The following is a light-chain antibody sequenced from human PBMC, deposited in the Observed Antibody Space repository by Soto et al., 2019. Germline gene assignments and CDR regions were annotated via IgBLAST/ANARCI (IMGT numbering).Light chain of an antibody. Sequence: DIVMTQSPATLSVSPGERATLSCRASQSVASNLAWYQQRPGQAPRRLIYGASTRANGVPVRFSGSGSGPEFTLTISSLQSEDFAVYYCHHYNNWPHTFGGGTKVEIK. CDR3: HHYNNWPHT. CDR1: QSVASN. CDR2: GAS. J-gene: IGKJ4*01. V-gene: IGKV3-15*01.